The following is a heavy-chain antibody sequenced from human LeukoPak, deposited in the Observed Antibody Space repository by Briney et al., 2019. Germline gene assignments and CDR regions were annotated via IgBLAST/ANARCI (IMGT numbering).Heavy chain of an antibody. V-gene: IGHV1-2*02. CDR3: ARFRYSSSSYFDY. CDR1: GYTFTGYY. Sequence: ASVKVSCKASGYTFTGYYMHWVRQAPGQGLEWMGWINPNSGGTNYAQKFQGRVTMTRDTSISTAYMELSRLRSDDTAVYYCARFRYSSSSYFDYWGQGTLVTVSS. D-gene: IGHD6-6*01. CDR2: INPNSGGT. J-gene: IGHJ4*02.